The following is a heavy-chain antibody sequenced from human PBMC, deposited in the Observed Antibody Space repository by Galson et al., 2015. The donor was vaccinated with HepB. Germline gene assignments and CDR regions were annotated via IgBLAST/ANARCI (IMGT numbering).Heavy chain of an antibody. Sequence: SVKVSCKASGYTFTSYDINWVRQATGQGLEWMGWMNPNSGNTGYAQKFQGRVTMTRNTSISTAYMELSSLRSEDTAVYYCAARRPGAVDAYYYYGMGVWGQGTTVTVSS. D-gene: IGHD3-10*01. CDR1: GYTFTSYD. V-gene: IGHV1-8*01. CDR3: AARRPGAVDAYYYYGMGV. J-gene: IGHJ6*02. CDR2: MNPNSGNT.